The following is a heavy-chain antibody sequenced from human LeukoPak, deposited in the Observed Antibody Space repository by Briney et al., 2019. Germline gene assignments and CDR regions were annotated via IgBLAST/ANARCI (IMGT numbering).Heavy chain of an antibody. CDR2: IWYDGSNK. Sequence: GRSLRLSCAASGFTFSSYGMHWVRQAPGKGLEWVAVIWYDGSNKYYADSVKGRFTISRDNAKNSLYLQMNSLRAEDTAVYYCARGRRYGGNSLAAFDIWGQGTMVTVSS. D-gene: IGHD4-23*01. CDR1: GFTFSSYG. CDR3: ARGRRYGGNSLAAFDI. V-gene: IGHV3-33*01. J-gene: IGHJ3*02.